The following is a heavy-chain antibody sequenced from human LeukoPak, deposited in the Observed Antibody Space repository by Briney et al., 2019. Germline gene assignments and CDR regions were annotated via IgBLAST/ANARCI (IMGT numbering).Heavy chain of an antibody. D-gene: IGHD3-10*01. CDR3: AKDFSPYGSGTPV. CDR2: ISGSGGST. CDR1: GLTFRNYW. J-gene: IGHJ6*02. V-gene: IGHV3-23*01. Sequence: GGSLRLSCAASGLTFRNYWVTWVRQAPGKGLEWVSAISGSGGSTYYADSVKGRFTISRDNSKNTLYLQMNSLRAEDTAVYYCAKDFSPYGSGTPVWGQGTTVTVSS.